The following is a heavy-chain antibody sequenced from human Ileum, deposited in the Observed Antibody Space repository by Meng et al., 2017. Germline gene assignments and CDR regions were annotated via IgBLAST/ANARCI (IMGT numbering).Heavy chain of an antibody. CDR2: INAGNGNI. Sequence: QVQLVQSGTEVKKVGASVKVSCTASGYTFRNYPLHWVRQAPGQRPEWMGWINAGNGNIKIPQKFQGRITITSDTSATAYMELSSLRSEDTAVYFCARENDNWNYFDYWGQGSLVTVSS. J-gene: IGHJ4*02. D-gene: IGHD1-1*01. CDR3: ARENDNWNYFDY. V-gene: IGHV1-3*01. CDR1: GYTFRNYP.